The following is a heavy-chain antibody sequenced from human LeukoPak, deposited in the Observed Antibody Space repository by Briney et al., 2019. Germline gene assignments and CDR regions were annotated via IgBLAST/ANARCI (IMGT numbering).Heavy chain of an antibody. CDR2: ISSSSTYI. CDR3: ARVGCSGGRCPGYGMDV. J-gene: IGHJ6*02. Sequence: PGGSLRLSCAASGFTFSSYSMNWVRQAPGKGLEWVSSISSSSTYIYYADSVKGRFTISRDNAKNSLCLQMNSLRVEDTAVYYCARVGCSGGRCPGYGMDVWGQGTTVTVSS. V-gene: IGHV3-21*01. CDR1: GFTFSSYS. D-gene: IGHD2-15*01.